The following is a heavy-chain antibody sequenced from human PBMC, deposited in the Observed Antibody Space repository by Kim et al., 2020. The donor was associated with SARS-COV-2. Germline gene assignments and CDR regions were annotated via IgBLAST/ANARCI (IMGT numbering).Heavy chain of an antibody. CDR2: IYYSGST. Sequence: SETLSLTCTVSGGSISSYYWSWIRQPPGKGLEWIGYIYYSGSTNYNPSLKSRVTISVDTSKNQFSLKLSSVTAADTAVYYCARASYDYGDSPGDYYYMDVWGKGTTVTVSS. CDR3: ARASYDYGDSPGDYYYMDV. J-gene: IGHJ6*03. V-gene: IGHV4-59*01. D-gene: IGHD4-17*01. CDR1: GGSISSYY.